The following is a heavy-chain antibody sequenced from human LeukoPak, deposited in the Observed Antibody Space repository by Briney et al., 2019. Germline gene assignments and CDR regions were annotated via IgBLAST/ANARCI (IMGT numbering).Heavy chain of an antibody. V-gene: IGHV5-51*01. CDR1: RYSFTSYW. J-gene: IGHJ4*02. CDR3: ARRVAVAGLVDY. D-gene: IGHD6-19*01. Sequence: GESLKISCKGSRYSFTSYWVGWVRQMPGKGLEWMGIIYPGDSDTRYSPSFQGQVTISADKSTSTAYLQWSSLKASDTAMYYCARRVAVAGLVDYWGQGTLVTVSS. CDR2: IYPGDSDT.